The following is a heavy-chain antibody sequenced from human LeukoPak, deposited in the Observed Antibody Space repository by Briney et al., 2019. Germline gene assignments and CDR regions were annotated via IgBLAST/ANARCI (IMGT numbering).Heavy chain of an antibody. CDR3: ARDTSGYTFDD. CDR1: GFTFSSYS. D-gene: IGHD5-18*01. Sequence: GGSLRLSCAASGFTFSSYSMNWVRQAPGKGLEWVSSISATSNYIYYADSVKGRFTISRDNAKNSLYLQMNSLRAEDTAVYYCARDTSGYTFDDWGQGTLDTVSS. V-gene: IGHV3-21*01. CDR2: ISATSNYI. J-gene: IGHJ4*02.